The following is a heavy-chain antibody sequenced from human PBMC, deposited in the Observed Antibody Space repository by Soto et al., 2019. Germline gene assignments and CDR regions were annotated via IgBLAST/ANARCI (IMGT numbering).Heavy chain of an antibody. CDR3: ARQWITGVVPAVIGVDY. J-gene: IGHJ4*02. CDR2: IYYSGST. D-gene: IGHD2-2*01. CDR1: GGSISSSSYY. V-gene: IGHV4-39*01. Sequence: QLQLQESGPGLVKPSETLSLTCTVSGGSISSSSYYWGWIRQPPGKGLEWIGSIYYSGSTYYHPSLNSRVTISVDTSKNQFSLKLSSVTAADTAVYYCARQWITGVVPAVIGVDYRGQGTLVTVSS.